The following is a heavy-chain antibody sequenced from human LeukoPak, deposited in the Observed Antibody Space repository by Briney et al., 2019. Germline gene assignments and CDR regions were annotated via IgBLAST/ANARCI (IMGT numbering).Heavy chain of an antibody. V-gene: IGHV3-30*04. CDR2: ISDDGSNK. Sequence: PGRSLRLSCAASGFTFSSYAMHWVRQAPGKGLEWVAVISDDGSNKYYADSVKGRFTISRDNPKNTLYLQMNSLRAEDTAVYYCARVDDLDAFDMWGQGTMVTVSS. D-gene: IGHD2-2*03. CDR1: GFTFSSYA. J-gene: IGHJ3*02. CDR3: ARVDDLDAFDM.